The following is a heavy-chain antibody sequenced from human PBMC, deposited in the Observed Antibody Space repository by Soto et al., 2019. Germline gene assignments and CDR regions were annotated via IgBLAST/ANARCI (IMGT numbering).Heavy chain of an antibody. V-gene: IGHV1-18*01. CDR1: GYIFTSYG. J-gene: IGHJ5*02. D-gene: IGHD5-12*01. CDR3: ARDDLRMSGYGCVWLGAWFDP. Sequence: QVQLVQSGAEAKKPGASVKVSCKDSGYIFTSYGISWVRQAPGQGLEWMGWISAYNGNTNYAQKLQGRVTMTTDTSPSTAYLGQRSLISDDTAVYYCARDDLRMSGYGCVWLGAWFDPWGSGILVTVSS. CDR2: ISAYNGNT.